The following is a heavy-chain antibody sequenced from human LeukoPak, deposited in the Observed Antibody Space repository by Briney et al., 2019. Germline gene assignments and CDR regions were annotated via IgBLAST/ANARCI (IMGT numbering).Heavy chain of an antibody. CDR1: GGSISNYY. D-gene: IGHD6-13*01. CDR3: ARVPPPGGYTYGLSGMDV. Sequence: SETLSLTCIVSGGSISNYYWSWIRQPPGKGLEWIGHIYYSGSTNYNPSVKSRVTISVDTSKNQFSLKLSSVTAADKAVYYCARVPPPGGYTYGLSGMDVWGHGTTVTASS. CDR2: IYYSGST. J-gene: IGHJ6*02. V-gene: IGHV4-59*01.